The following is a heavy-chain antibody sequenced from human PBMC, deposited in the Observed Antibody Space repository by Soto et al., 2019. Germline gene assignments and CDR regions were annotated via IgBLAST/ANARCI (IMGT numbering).Heavy chain of an antibody. CDR2: MYCSGSM. J-gene: IGHJ6*02. V-gene: IGHV4-31*03. CDR3: ARDRTRNYGMDV. Sequence: TLSLTCTVSGVSVSSGGYSWTWIRQHPGKGLEWIGYMYCSGSMYSNPSLKSRVTISVDTSKNQISLKLRSVTVAGTAVYYCARDRTRNYGMDVWGRGTTVTVSS. CDR1: GVSVSSGGYS.